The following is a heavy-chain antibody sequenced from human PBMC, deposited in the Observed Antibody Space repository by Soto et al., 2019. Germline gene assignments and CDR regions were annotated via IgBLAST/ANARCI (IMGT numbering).Heavy chain of an antibody. Sequence: ASVKVSCKASGYTFTGYYMHWVRQAPGQGLEWMGWINPNSGGTNYAQKFQGWVTMTRHTSISTAYMELSRLRSDDTAVYYCASSYYYDSSGYYTYGMDVWGQGTTVTVSS. CDR2: INPNSGGT. CDR1: GYTFTGYY. V-gene: IGHV1-2*04. CDR3: ASSYYYDSSGYYTYGMDV. D-gene: IGHD3-22*01. J-gene: IGHJ6*02.